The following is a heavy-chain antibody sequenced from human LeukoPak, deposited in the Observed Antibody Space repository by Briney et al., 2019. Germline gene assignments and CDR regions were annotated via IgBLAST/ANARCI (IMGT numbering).Heavy chain of an antibody. J-gene: IGHJ4*02. CDR1: DDSSTFRNYY. V-gene: IGHV4-39*01. Sequence: PETLSLTCTVSDDSSTFRNYYWVWIRQPPGKGLEWIGSIYYSGTTYYNPSLKSRVTMSVDTSKYQFSLRLTSATAADTALYYCARRRVTQGNYFDYWGQGTLVTVSS. CDR3: ARRRVTQGNYFDY. CDR2: IYYSGTT. D-gene: IGHD2-21*02.